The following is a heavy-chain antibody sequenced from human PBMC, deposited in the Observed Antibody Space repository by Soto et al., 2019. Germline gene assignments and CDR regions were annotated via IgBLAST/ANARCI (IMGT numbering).Heavy chain of an antibody. CDR2: ISYDGSNK. V-gene: IGHV3-30-3*01. CDR1: GFTFSSYA. Sequence: GGSLRLSCAASGFTFSSYAMRWVRQAPGKGLEWVAVISYDGSNKYYADSVKGRFTISRDNSKNTLYLQMNSLRAEDTAVYYCARDRYYDFWSGSYFDYWGQGTLVTVSS. D-gene: IGHD3-3*01. CDR3: ARDRYYDFWSGSYFDY. J-gene: IGHJ4*02.